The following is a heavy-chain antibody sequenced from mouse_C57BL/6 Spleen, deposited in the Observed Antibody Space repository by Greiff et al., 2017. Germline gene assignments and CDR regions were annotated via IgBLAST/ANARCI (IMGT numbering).Heavy chain of an antibody. J-gene: IGHJ4*01. CDR2: INPNYGTT. V-gene: IGHV1-39*01. CDR3: ARSGYYGSPGAMDY. D-gene: IGHD1-1*01. Sequence: QLQQSGPELVKPGASVKISCKASGYSFTDYNMNWVKQSNGKSLEWIGVINPNYGTTSYNQQFKGKATLTVDQSSSTAYMQLNSLTSGDSVVYYCARSGYYGSPGAMDYWGQGTSVTVSS. CDR1: GYSFTDYN.